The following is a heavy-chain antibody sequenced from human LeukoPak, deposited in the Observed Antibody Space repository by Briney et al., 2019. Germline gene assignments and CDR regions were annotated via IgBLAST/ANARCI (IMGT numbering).Heavy chain of an antibody. D-gene: IGHD6-13*01. V-gene: IGHV1-8*01. CDR1: GYTFTSYD. J-gene: IGHJ4*02. CDR3: ARVGYSSSWFAFSLVDY. CDR2: MNPNSGNT. Sequence: ASVKVSCKASGYTFTSYDINWARQATGQGLEWMGWMNPNSGNTGYAQKFQGRVTMTRNTSISTAYMELSSLRSEDTAVYYCARVGYSSSWFAFSLVDYWGQGTLVTVSS.